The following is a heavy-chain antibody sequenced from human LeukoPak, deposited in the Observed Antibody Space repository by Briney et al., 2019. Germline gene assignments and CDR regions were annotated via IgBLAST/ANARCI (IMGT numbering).Heavy chain of an antibody. CDR2: INPNSGGT. J-gene: IGHJ4*02. CDR1: GYTFTGYY. V-gene: IGHV1-2*02. CDR3: ATDIVVVVAAHSDY. D-gene: IGHD2-15*01. Sequence: ASVKVSCKASGYTFTGYYMHWVRQAPGQGLEWMGWINPNSGGTNYAQKFQGRVTMTRDTSISTAYMELSRLRSDDTAVYYCATDIVVVVAAHSDYRGQGTLVTVSS.